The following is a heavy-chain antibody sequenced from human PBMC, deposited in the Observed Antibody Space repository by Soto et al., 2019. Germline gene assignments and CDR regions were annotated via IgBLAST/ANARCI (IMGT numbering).Heavy chain of an antibody. CDR2: IYPGDSDT. CDR1: GYSFTSYW. J-gene: IGHJ3*02. D-gene: IGHD6-19*01. V-gene: IGHV5-51*01. Sequence: GESLKISCKGSGYSFTSYWIDWVRQMPGKGLEWMGIIYPGDSDTRYSPSFQGQVTISADKSISTAYLQWSSLKASDTAMYYCARLALAVAGTRNAFDIWGQGTMVTVSS. CDR3: ARLALAVAGTRNAFDI.